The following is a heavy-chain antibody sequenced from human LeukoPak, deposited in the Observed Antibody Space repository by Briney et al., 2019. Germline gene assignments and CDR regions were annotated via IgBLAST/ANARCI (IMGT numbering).Heavy chain of an antibody. CDR2: IRYDGSNK. D-gene: IGHD1/OR15-1a*01. CDR3: AKDALTNPKFYYYYYMDV. Sequence: GGSLRLSCAASGFTFSSYGMHWVRQAPGKGLEWVAFIRYDGSNKYYADSVKGRFTISRDNSKNTLYLQMNSLRAEDTAVYYCAKDALTNPKFYYYYYMDVWGKGTTVTVSS. J-gene: IGHJ6*03. V-gene: IGHV3-30*02. CDR1: GFTFSSYG.